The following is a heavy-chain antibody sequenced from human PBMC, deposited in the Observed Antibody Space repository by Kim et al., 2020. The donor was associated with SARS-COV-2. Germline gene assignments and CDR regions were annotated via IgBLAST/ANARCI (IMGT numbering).Heavy chain of an antibody. CDR2: IYPGDSDT. CDR1: GYRFTHYW. V-gene: IGHV5-51*01. CDR3: SRHVSGWPAHIDF. Sequence: GESLKIPCKASGYRFTHYWIGWVRQMPGRGLEWMGVIYPGDSDTKYGPSFQGRFTIPADKSLNTAYLQWSSLGASDNGIYYCSRHVSGWPAHIDFWGQGTLVTASS. D-gene: IGHD6-19*01. J-gene: IGHJ4*02.